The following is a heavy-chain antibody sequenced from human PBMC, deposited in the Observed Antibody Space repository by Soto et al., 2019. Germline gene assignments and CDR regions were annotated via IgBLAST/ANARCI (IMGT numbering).Heavy chain of an antibody. CDR1: GGSISSGGYY. D-gene: IGHD6-19*01. J-gene: IGHJ5*02. V-gene: IGHV4-31*03. Sequence: PSETLSLTCTVSGGSISSGGYYWSWIRQHPGKGLEWIGYIYYSGSTYYNPSLKSRVTISVDTSKNQFSLKLSSVTAADTAVYYCARDVAVAENWFEPWGQGTLVTVSS. CDR2: IYYSGST. CDR3: ARDVAVAENWFEP.